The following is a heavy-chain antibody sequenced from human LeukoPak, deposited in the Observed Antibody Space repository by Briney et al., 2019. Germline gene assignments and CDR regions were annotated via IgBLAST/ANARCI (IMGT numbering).Heavy chain of an antibody. CDR2: IGGSGDRT. J-gene: IGHJ4*02. CDR1: GFTFSIYG. V-gene: IGHV3-23*01. CDR3: AKDMRMASFEH. Sequence: GGSLRLSCAASGFTFSIYGMNWVRQSPGKGLEWVSGIGGSGDRTYYADSVKGRFSISRDNSKNTLYLQINSLRVEDTAVYYCAKDMRMASFEHWGRGTQVTVSS. D-gene: IGHD5-24*01.